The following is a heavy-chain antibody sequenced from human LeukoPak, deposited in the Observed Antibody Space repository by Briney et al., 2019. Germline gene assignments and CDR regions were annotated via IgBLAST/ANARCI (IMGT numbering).Heavy chain of an antibody. J-gene: IGHJ6*02. V-gene: IGHV4-59*12. CDR3: ARVPRHWLTSYGMDV. CDR1: GGSISSYY. CDR2: IYYSGST. Sequence: SETLSLTCTVSGGSISSYYWSWIRQPPGKGLEWIGYIYYSGSTYYNPSLKSRVTISVDTSKNQFSLKLSSVTAADTAVYYCARVPRHWLTSYGMDVWGQGTTVTVSS. D-gene: IGHD3-9*01.